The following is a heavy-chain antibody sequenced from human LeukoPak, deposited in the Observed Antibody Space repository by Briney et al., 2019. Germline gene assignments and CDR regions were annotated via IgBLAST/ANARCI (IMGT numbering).Heavy chain of an antibody. V-gene: IGHV4-59*01. CDR1: GDSISSYY. Sequence: SETLSLTCTVSGDSISSYYWTWIRQPPGKGLEWIGYIYSSGSTNYSPSLKSRVTISIDTSKNQFSLRLSSVTAADTAVYFCARDRGGDYDSSGFQYHFDYWGQGALVTVSS. CDR3: ARDRGGDYDSSGFQYHFDY. CDR2: IYSSGST. D-gene: IGHD3-22*01. J-gene: IGHJ4*02.